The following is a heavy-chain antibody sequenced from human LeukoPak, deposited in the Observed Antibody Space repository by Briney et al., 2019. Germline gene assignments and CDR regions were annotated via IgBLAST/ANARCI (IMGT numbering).Heavy chain of an antibody. CDR2: IIPIFGTA. V-gene: IGHV1-69*13. D-gene: IGHD2-15*01. CDR3: AREYPSGGSCYGY. J-gene: IGHJ4*02. Sequence: ASVKVSCKAPGGTFSSYAISWVRQAPGQGLEWMGGIIPIFGTANYAQKFQGGVTITADESTSTAYMELSSLRSEDTAVYYCAREYPSGGSCYGYWGQGTLVTVSS. CDR1: GGTFSSYA.